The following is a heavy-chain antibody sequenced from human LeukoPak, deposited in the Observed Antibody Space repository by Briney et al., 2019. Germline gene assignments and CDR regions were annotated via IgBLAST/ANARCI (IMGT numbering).Heavy chain of an antibody. V-gene: IGHV3-7*03. J-gene: IGHJ4*02. CDR3: ARAWIELWSHDY. CDR2: IKQDGSDK. Sequence: GGSLRLSCAASGFTFSSYWMSWVRQAPGKGLEWVANIKQDGSDKYYVDSVKGRFTISKDNAKSSLYLQMNSLRAEDTAVYYCARAWIELWSHDYWGQGTLVTVSS. D-gene: IGHD5-18*01. CDR1: GFTFSSYW.